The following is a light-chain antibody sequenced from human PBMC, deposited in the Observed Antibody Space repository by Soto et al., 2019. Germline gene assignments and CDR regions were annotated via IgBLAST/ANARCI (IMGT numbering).Light chain of an antibody. CDR2: DAS. Sequence: EIVLTQSPATLSLSPGERATLSCRASQSVSSYLAWYQQKPGQAPRLLFYDASNRATGIPARFSGSGSGTDFTLIISSLEPEDFAVYYCQQRSHWPWTFGQGTKVDIK. CDR1: QSVSSY. CDR3: QQRSHWPWT. J-gene: IGKJ1*01. V-gene: IGKV3-11*01.